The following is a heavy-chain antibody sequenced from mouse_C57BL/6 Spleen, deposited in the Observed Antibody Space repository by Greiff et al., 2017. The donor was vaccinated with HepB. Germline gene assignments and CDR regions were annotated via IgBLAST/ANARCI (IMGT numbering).Heavy chain of an antibody. CDR3: ARRFTTVVAGAMDY. J-gene: IGHJ4*01. CDR1: GFTFSDYG. Sequence: EVKLQESGGGLVKPGGSLKLSCAASGFTFSDYGMHWVRQAPEKGLEWVAYISSGSSTIYYADTVKGRFTISRDNAKNTLFLQMTSLRSEDTAMYYCARRFTTVVAGAMDYWGQGTSVTVSS. CDR2: ISSGSSTI. D-gene: IGHD1-1*01. V-gene: IGHV5-17*01.